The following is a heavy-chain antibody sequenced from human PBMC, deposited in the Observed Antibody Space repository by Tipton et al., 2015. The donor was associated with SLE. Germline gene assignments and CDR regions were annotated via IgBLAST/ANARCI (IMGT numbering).Heavy chain of an antibody. J-gene: IGHJ6*02. CDR1: GYTFTTYG. V-gene: IGHV1-18*01. D-gene: IGHD2-2*01. CDR3: ARGYCSSTSCYHYGMDV. CDR2: ISAYEGDK. Sequence: QLVQSGAEVKKPGASVKVSCKASGYTFTTYGINWVRQAPGQGLEWMGWISAYEGDKNYAQKFQDRVTMSTDTSTSTAYMELRSLGSDDPAVYYCARGYCSSTSCYHYGMDVWGQGTTVTVSS.